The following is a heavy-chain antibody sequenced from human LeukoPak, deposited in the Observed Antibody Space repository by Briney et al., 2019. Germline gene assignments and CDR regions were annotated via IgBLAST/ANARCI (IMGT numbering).Heavy chain of an antibody. CDR1: GGSFSGYY. CDR2: INHSGST. D-gene: IGHD6-19*01. Sequence: SETLSLTCAVYGGSFSGYYWSWIRQPPGKGLEWIGEINHSGSTNYNPSLKRRVTISVETSKNQFSLKLSSVTAADTAVYYCARFPYSSGWYYYYGMDVWGQGTTVTVSS. V-gene: IGHV4-34*01. J-gene: IGHJ6*02. CDR3: ARFPYSSGWYYYYGMDV.